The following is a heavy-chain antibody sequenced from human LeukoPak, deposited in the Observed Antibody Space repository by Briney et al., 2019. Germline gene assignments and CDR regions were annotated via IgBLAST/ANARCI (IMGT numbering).Heavy chain of an antibody. Sequence: ASVKVSCKVSGYTLTELSMHWVRQAPGEGLEWMGGFDPEDGETIYAQKFQGRVTMTEDTSTDTAYMELSSLRSEDTAVYYCATDFGYCSGGSCPRWLNYWGQGTLVTVSS. J-gene: IGHJ4*02. D-gene: IGHD2-15*01. V-gene: IGHV1-24*01. CDR1: GYTLTELS. CDR2: FDPEDGET. CDR3: ATDFGYCSGGSCPRWLNY.